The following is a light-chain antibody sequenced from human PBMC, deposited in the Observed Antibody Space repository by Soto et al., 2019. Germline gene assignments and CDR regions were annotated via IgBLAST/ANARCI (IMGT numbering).Light chain of an antibody. CDR3: NSYGSTSTRYV. CDR2: EVS. CDR1: SSDVGGYNY. J-gene: IGLJ1*01. V-gene: IGLV2-14*01. Sequence: QSALTQPASVSGSPGQSITISCTGTSSDVGGYNYVSWYQQHPGKAPKLMIYEVSNRPSGVSNRFYGSKSGNTASLTISGLQAEDEADYFCNSYGSTSTRYVFGTGTKVTVL.